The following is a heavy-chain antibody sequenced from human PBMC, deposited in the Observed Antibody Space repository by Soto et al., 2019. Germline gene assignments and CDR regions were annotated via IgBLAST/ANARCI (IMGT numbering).Heavy chain of an antibody. J-gene: IGHJ6*01. CDR1: GGTFRGYA. V-gene: IGHV1-69*12. Sequence: QVQLVQSGAEVKKPGSSVKVSCKASGGTFRGYAISWVRQAPGQGLEWMGGIIPTFGTANYAENVQGRVTITANESTSTVYMELRSLRCEDTAVYYCARDDTAMVISRFSMDVW. CDR2: IIPTFGTA. D-gene: IGHD5-18*01. CDR3: ARDDTAMVISRFSMDV.